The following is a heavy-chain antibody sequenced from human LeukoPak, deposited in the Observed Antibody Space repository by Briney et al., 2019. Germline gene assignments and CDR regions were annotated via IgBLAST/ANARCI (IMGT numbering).Heavy chain of an antibody. Sequence: SQTLSLSCAISGDSVSSSNAAWTWIRQSPSRGLEWLGRTYYRSKWYYEYAASLRGRLTVAPDTSKNQFSLELNSVTPEDTAVYHCVGGNLEFDSWGQGTLVTVSS. D-gene: IGHD1-26*01. V-gene: IGHV6-1*01. CDR3: VGGNLEFDS. J-gene: IGHJ4*02. CDR2: TYYRSKWYY. CDR1: GDSVSSSNAA.